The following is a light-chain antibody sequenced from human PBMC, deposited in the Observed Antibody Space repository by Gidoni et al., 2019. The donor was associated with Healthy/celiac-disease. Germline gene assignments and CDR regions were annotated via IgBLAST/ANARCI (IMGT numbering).Light chain of an antibody. CDR1: QDISNY. J-gene: IGKJ4*02. CDR3: QQYDNLPPLT. CDR2: DVS. V-gene: IGKV1-33*01. Sequence: DIQLTQSRSSLSASVGNRITITCQASQDISNYLNWYQQKPGKAPKLLIYDVSNLETGVPSRFSGSGSWTDFTFPISSLQPEDIATYYCQQYDNLPPLTFGGGTKVEIK.